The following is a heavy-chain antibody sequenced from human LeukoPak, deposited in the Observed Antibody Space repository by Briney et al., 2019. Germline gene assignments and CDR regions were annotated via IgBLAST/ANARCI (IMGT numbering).Heavy chain of an antibody. V-gene: IGHV3-21*01. CDR2: ISSSSSYV. CDR3: ARGETSDFDY. D-gene: IGHD1-26*01. Sequence: AGGSLRLSCAASGFTFSSYSMNWVRQAPGKGLEWVSSISSSSSYVYYADSVKGRFTISRDNAKNSLYLQMNSLRAEDTAVYYCARGETSDFDYWGQGTLVTVSS. CDR1: GFTFSSYS. J-gene: IGHJ4*02.